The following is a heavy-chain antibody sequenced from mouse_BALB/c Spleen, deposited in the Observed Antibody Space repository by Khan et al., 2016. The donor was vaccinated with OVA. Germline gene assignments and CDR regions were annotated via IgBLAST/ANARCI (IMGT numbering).Heavy chain of an antibody. CDR1: GYIFTSYW. CDR3: AREEALYYFDY. CDR2: IYPGTDNT. V-gene: IGHV1S132*01. D-gene: IGHD3-2*02. Sequence: QIQLVQSGADLVRPGPSVKLSCKTSGYIFTSYWIHWVRQRSGQGLEWIARIYPGTDNTYYNEKFKDKATLTADKSSSTAYMQLSSLKSEDSAVYFCAREEALYYFDYWGQGTTLTVSS. J-gene: IGHJ2*01.